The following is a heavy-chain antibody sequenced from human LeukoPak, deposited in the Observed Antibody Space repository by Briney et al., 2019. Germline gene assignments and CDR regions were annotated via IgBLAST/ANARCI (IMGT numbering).Heavy chain of an antibody. J-gene: IGHJ6*03. CDR1: GFRFDDYG. Sequence: TGGSLRLSCAASGFRFDDYGMSWVRHVPGKGLEWVSGTNGDGASTGYADSVKGRFTISRDNVKNFLYLQMNSLRVEDTALYFCGRVYCSTTSCYDYYDYYMDVWGKGTTVTVSS. D-gene: IGHD2-2*01. CDR2: TNGDGAST. CDR3: GRVYCSTTSCYDYYDYYMDV. V-gene: IGHV3-20*04.